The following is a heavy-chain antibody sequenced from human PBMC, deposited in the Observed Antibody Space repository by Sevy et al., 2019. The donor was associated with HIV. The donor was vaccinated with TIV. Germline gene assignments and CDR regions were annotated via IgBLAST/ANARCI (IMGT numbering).Heavy chain of an antibody. D-gene: IGHD4-17*01. Sequence: KPSETLSLTCSVSGGSVSNPNYYWGWIRQPPGKGLEWIGSIYYSGATSYNPSLESRVTTSVDTSNNRFSLILTSVTAVDTAVYYCARSQHFSGDYADYAFDVWGQGTMVTVSS. V-gene: IGHV4-39*01. CDR1: GGSVSNPNYY. J-gene: IGHJ3*01. CDR2: IYYSGAT. CDR3: ARSQHFSGDYADYAFDV.